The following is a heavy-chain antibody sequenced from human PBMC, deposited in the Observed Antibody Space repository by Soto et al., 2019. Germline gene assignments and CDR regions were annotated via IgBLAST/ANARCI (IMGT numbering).Heavy chain of an antibody. CDR2: INAYNGNT. Sequence: QLVQSAAAVKQPGASVKVSCKASGYTFNNYGITWVRQAPGQGLEWIAWINAYNGNTNYAQKLQDRVAMTTNTSTRTVYMELRSLRADDTALIYSARAMAPDHSAHWGQGPMVNVSS. J-gene: IGHJ4*02. V-gene: IGHV1-18*01. CDR3: ARAMAPDHSAH. CDR1: GYTFNNYG.